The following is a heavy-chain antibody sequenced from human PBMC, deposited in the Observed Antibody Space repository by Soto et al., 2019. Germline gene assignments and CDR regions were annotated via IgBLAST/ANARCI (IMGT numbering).Heavy chain of an antibody. CDR2: INAGNGDT. J-gene: IGHJ4*02. CDR3: ARDGIDFWSGYYTGICLY. D-gene: IGHD3-3*01. V-gene: IGHV1-3*01. CDR1: GYTFTSYA. Sequence: ASVKVSCKASGYTFTSYAMNWVRQAPGQRLEWMGWINAGNGDTRYSQIFQGRVTLTRDTSTSTVYMELSSLRSEDTAVYYCARDGIDFWSGYYTGICLYWGQGTLVTVSS.